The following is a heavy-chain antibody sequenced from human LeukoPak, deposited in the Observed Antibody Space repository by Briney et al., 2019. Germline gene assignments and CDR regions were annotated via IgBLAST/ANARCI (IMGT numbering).Heavy chain of an antibody. CDR2: IRYDGNNE. D-gene: IGHD6-19*01. CDR3: AKKPHSGGWVLGYFDL. J-gene: IGHJ2*01. CDR1: GFTFSSYG. V-gene: IGHV3-30*02. Sequence: GGSLRLSCAASGFTFSSYGMHWVRQAPGKGLEWVTFIRYDGNNEYYADSVKGRFTLSRDNAKTSLYLQMNSLRAEETAVYYCAKKPHSGGWVLGYFDLWGRGTLVTVSS.